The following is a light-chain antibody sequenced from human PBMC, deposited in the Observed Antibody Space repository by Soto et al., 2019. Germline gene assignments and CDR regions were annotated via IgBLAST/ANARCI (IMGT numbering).Light chain of an antibody. Sequence: QSVLTQPPSVSGAPGQRVTISCTGSTGYDVHWYQQFPGTAPKLLIHDNSIRPSGVPDRFSGSKSGTSASLAITGLQAEDEADYYCQSYVSSLSGWVFGGGTKLTVL. CDR2: DNS. V-gene: IGLV1-40*01. J-gene: IGLJ3*02. CDR1: TGYD. CDR3: QSYVSSLSGWV.